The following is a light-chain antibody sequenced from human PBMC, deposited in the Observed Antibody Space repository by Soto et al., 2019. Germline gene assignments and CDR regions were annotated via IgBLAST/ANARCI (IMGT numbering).Light chain of an antibody. Sequence: SYELTQPPSVSVAPGETASVTCGGNNIGGYSVHWYQQKPGQAPVLVIYYDRGRPSGIPERFSGSNSGNTATLTISRVEAGEDDGYYCYLVYNTSHHSVVFGGGTKVTVL. CDR3: YLVYNTSHHSVV. J-gene: IGLJ2*01. V-gene: IGLV3-21*04. CDR2: YDR. CDR1: NIGGYS.